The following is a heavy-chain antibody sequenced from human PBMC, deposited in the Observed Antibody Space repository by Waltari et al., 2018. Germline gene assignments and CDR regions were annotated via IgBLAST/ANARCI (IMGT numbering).Heavy chain of an antibody. CDR2: INHSGST. Sequence: QVQLQQWGAGLLKPSETLSLTCAFYVGSFSAYYLTWIHQPPGTRLEWIGEINHSGSTNYNPSFKSRVTISVATSKNQFSLKLSSVTAADTAVYYCARVHQRRYFQHWGQGTLVTVSS. CDR1: VGSFSAYY. CDR3: ARVHQRRYFQH. V-gene: IGHV4-34*01. J-gene: IGHJ1*01. D-gene: IGHD6-25*01.